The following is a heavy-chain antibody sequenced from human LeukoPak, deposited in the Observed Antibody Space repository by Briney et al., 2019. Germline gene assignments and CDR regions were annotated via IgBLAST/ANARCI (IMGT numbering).Heavy chain of an antibody. CDR3: ARDKRGDILVAPAARAGYYYYYMHV. Sequence: PSQTLSLTCTVSGGSISSGSYYWSWIRQPAGKGLEWIGRIHTSGSTNYNPSLKSRVTISVDTSKNQFSLKLSSVTAADTAVYYCARDKRGDILVAPAARAGYYYYYMHVWGKGTTVTVSS. J-gene: IGHJ6*03. CDR2: IHTSGST. CDR1: GGSISSGSYY. V-gene: IGHV4-61*02. D-gene: IGHD2-2*01.